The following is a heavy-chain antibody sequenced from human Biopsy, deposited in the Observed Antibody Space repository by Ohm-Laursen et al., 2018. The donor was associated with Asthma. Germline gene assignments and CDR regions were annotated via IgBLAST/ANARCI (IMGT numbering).Heavy chain of an antibody. Sequence: SLRLSCAASVFSFSNFAIHWVRPAPAKGLEWVGVISKDSSTQDYADSVKGRFTMARDNSKNTLDLQMNSLREEDTAVYYCVRDGTDDAFDIWGQGTVVSVSS. J-gene: IGHJ3*02. CDR1: VFSFSNFA. CDR3: VRDGTDDAFDI. D-gene: IGHD1-1*01. CDR2: ISKDSSTQ. V-gene: IGHV3-30*01.